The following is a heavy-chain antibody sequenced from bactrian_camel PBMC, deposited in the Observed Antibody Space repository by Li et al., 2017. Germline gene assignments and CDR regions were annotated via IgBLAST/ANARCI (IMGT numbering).Heavy chain of an antibody. D-gene: IGHD2*01. J-gene: IGHJ4*01. CDR1: GTVLYC. CDR2: FDSLDFR. Sequence: HVQLVESGGGSVQSGGSLSLSCTAPGTVLYCMGWFRQAPGKEREGVAAFDSLDFRTYADSMKGRFTVSKDTARNTLTLQMDDLKPEDSAMYYCAADGRALSPLDGQWYRMWGHGTQVTVS. V-gene: IGHV3S53*01. CDR3: AADGRALSPLDGQWYRM.